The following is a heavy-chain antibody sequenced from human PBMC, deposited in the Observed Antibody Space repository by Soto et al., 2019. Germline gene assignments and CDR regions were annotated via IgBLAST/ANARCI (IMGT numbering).Heavy chain of an antibody. J-gene: IGHJ4*02. V-gene: IGHV4-30-2*01. CDR3: AREEVTTPGSFDY. CDR1: GGSISSGDYS. Sequence: SETLSLTCAVSGGSISSGDYSWSWIRQPPGKDLEWIGYIYHSGSTYYNPSLKSRVTISVDRSKNQFSLKLSSVTAADTAVYYCAREEVTTPGSFDYWGQGTLVTVSS. D-gene: IGHD4-17*01. CDR2: IYHSGST.